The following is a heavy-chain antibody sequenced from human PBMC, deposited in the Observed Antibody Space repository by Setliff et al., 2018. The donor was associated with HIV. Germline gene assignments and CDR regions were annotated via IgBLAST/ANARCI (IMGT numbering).Heavy chain of an antibody. CDR2: VYTSGST. CDR3: ARVGLAYSGDIDV. D-gene: IGHD2-21*01. CDR1: GDSISSGSYY. Sequence: SETLSLTCTVSGDSISSGSYYWSWIRQPAGKGLEWIGHVYTSGSTDYNPSLNSRLTISIDTSRNQFSLRLNSVTAADTAVYFCARVGLAYSGDIDVWGKGTTVTVSS. V-gene: IGHV4-61*09. J-gene: IGHJ6*03.